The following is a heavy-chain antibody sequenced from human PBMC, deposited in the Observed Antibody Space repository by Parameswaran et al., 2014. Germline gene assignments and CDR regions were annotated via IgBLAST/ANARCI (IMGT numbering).Heavy chain of an antibody. D-gene: IGHD5-24*01. J-gene: IGHJ4*02. Sequence: WVRQAPGQGLEYMGWINPKNGATVYAQKFQGSVTMTRDTSIDTAYMELRRLKSDDTAVYYCARQRQEGTSEMAYWGQGTLVTVSS. V-gene: IGHV1-2*04. CDR2: INPKNGAT. CDR3: ARQRQEGTSEMAY.